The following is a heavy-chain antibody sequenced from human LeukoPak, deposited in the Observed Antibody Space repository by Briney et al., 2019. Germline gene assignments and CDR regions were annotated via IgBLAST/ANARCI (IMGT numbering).Heavy chain of an antibody. Sequence: ASVKVSCKASGYTFTSYYMHWVRQAPGQGLEWMGIINPSGGSTSYAQKFQGRVTMTRDTSTSTFYMELSSLRSEDTAVYYCARDLPMNWSDPWGQGTLVTVSS. CDR1: GYTFTSYY. CDR2: INPSGGST. CDR3: ARDLPMNWSDP. V-gene: IGHV1-46*01. J-gene: IGHJ5*02.